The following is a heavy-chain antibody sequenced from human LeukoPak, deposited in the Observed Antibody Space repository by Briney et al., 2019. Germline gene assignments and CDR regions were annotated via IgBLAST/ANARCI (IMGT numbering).Heavy chain of an antibody. V-gene: IGHV4-30-4*01. CDR1: GGSISSGDYY. D-gene: IGHD1-14*01. CDR3: ARRGILQSQIRAFDI. CDR2: IYYSGST. Sequence: SETLSLTCTVSGGSISSGDYYWSWIRHPPGKGLEWIGYIYYSGSTYYNPSLKSRVTISVDTSKNQFSLKLSSVTAADTAVYYCARRGILQSQIRAFDIWGQGTMVTVSS. J-gene: IGHJ3*02.